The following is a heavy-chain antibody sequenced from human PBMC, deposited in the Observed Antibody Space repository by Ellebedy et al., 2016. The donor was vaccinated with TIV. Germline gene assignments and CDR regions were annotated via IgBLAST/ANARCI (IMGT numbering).Heavy chain of an antibody. V-gene: IGHV1-18*04. D-gene: IGHD6-19*01. J-gene: IGHJ6*03. CDR3: ARAPFKGSSGWYNHTYYYYHMDV. CDR1: GYTLFYYG. CDR2: INTYNGNT. Sequence: ASVKVSCXASGYTLFYYGINWVRQAPGQGLEWMGWINTYNGNTDYAQKFQGRVTMTTDTSTGTAYMELRSLTSDDTAVYYCARAPFKGSSGWYNHTYYYYHMDVWGSGTTVTVSS.